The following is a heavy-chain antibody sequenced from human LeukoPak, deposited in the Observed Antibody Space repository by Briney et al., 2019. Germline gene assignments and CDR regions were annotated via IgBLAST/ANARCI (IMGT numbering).Heavy chain of an antibody. CDR3: AKDAQRGFDYSNSLEH. D-gene: IGHD4-11*01. Sequence: GGSLRLSCAASGFAVSSNYMNWVRQAPGKGLEWVSVIYSEGRTYYADSVKGRFTISRDNFKNTVSLQMNSLRAEDTAVYYCAKDAQRGFDYSNSLEHWGQGSLVTVSS. V-gene: IGHV3-53*01. CDR1: GFAVSSNY. CDR2: IYSEGRT. J-gene: IGHJ4*02.